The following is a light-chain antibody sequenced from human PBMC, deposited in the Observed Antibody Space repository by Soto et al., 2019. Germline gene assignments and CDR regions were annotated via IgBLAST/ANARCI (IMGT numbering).Light chain of an antibody. CDR3: QQYYSYRLT. V-gene: IGKV1-8*01. Sequence: AIRMTQSPSSLSASTGDRVTITCRASQGISSYLAWYQQKPGKAPKLLIYAASTLQSGVPSRFSGSGSGTDFTLTISCLQSEDFATYYCQQYYSYRLTFGGGTKVDI. J-gene: IGKJ4*01. CDR1: QGISSY. CDR2: AAS.